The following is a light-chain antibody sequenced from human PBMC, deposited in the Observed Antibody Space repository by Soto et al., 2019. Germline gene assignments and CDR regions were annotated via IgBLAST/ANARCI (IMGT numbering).Light chain of an antibody. CDR1: QSVNSNY. Sequence: EIVLTQSPGTLSLSPGERATLSCRASQSVNSNYLAWYQQKPGQRPRILIYGASSRSTGIPDRFSGSGSGTDFTLTISRLEPEDFAVYYCQQYYTAPRTFGQGTKVEIK. V-gene: IGKV3-20*01. CDR2: GAS. CDR3: QQYYTAPRT. J-gene: IGKJ1*01.